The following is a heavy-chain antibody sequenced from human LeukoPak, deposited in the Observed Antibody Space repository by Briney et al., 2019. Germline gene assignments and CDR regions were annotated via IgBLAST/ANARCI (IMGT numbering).Heavy chain of an antibody. J-gene: IGHJ6*02. V-gene: IGHV3-30*18. CDR1: GFTFSSYG. CDR2: ISYDGSNK. D-gene: IGHD4-17*01. Sequence: PGGSLRLSCAASGFTFSSYGMHWVRQAPGKGLEWVAVISYDGSNKYYADSVKGRFTISRDNSKNTLYLQMNSLRAEDTAVYYCAKAHGDSIYYYYYGMDVWGQGTTVTVSS. CDR3: AKAHGDSIYYYYYGMDV.